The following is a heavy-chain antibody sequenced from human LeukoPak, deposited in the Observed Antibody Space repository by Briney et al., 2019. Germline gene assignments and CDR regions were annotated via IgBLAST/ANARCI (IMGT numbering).Heavy chain of an antibody. CDR1: GGSISSGGYS. CDR2: IYHRGTT. V-gene: IGHV4-30-2*03. Sequence: PSETLSLTCAVSGGSISSGGYSWSWIRQPPGKGLEWIGYIYHRGTTYYNPSLKSRVTISVDTSKNQFSLKLSSVTAADTAVYYCARLDSSSSGWSYDILTGYPRWGQGTLVTVSS. CDR3: ARLDSSSSGWSYDILTGYPR. D-gene: IGHD3-9*01. J-gene: IGHJ4*02.